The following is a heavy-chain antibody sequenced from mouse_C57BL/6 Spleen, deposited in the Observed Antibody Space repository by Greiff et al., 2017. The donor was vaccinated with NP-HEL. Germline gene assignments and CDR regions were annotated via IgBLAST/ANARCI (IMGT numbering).Heavy chain of an antibody. CDR2: IYPKTGDT. CDR1: GYTFTDYE. V-gene: IGHV1-15*01. Sequence: VQLQQSGAELVRPGASVTLSCKASGYTFTDYEMHWVKQTPVHGLEWIGAIYPKTGDTAYNQKFKGKAILTADKSSSTAYMELRSLASEDSAVYYCTRLTFTSGYWGQGTTLTVSS. D-gene: IGHD1-1*01. J-gene: IGHJ2*01. CDR3: TRLTFTSGY.